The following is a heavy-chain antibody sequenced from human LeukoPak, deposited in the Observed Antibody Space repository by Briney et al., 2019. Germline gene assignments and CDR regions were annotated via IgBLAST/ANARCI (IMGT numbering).Heavy chain of an antibody. J-gene: IGHJ5*02. CDR2: ISSSGSTI. CDR1: GFTFSDYY. D-gene: IGHD3-3*01. Sequence: GGSLRLSCAASGFTFSDYYMSWIRQAPGKGLEWVSYISSSGSTIYYADSVKGRFTISRDNAKNSLYLQMNSLRAEDTAVYYCARDAANYDFWSGPITSNWFDPWGQGTLVTVSS. CDR3: ARDAANYDFWSGPITSNWFDP. V-gene: IGHV3-11*04.